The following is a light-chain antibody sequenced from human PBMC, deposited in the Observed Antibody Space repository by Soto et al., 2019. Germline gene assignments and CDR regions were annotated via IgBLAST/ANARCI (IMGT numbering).Light chain of an antibody. CDR1: SSDVGTYDL. Sequence: QSVVAQPASVSGSPGQWITISCTGTSSDVGTYDLVSWYQQHPGKAPKLMIYEASKRPSGVSNRFSGSKSGNTASLTISGLQAEDEADYHCCSYAVSSTYVFGTGTKVTVL. CDR3: CSYAVSSTYV. V-gene: IGLV2-23*01. CDR2: EAS. J-gene: IGLJ1*01.